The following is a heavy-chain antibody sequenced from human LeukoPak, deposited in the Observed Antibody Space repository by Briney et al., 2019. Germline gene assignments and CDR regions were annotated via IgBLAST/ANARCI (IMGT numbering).Heavy chain of an antibody. V-gene: IGHV4-59*01. CDR1: GGSISSYY. CDR3: ARDRTPKWELPKYYFDY. J-gene: IGHJ4*02. Sequence: SETLSLTCTVSGGSISSYYWSWIRQPPGKGLEWIGYIYYSGSTNYNPSLKSRVTISVDTSKNQFSLKLSSVTAADTAVYYCARDRTPKWELPKYYFDYWGQGTLVTVSS. CDR2: IYYSGST. D-gene: IGHD1-26*01.